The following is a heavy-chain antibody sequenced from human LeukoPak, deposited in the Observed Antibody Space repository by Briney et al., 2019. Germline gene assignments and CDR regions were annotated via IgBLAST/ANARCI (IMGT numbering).Heavy chain of an antibody. CDR2: IIPIFGTA. Sequence: EASVKVSCKASGGTFSSYAISWVRQAPGQGLEWMGGIIPIFGTANYAQKFQGRVTITTDESTSTAYMELSSLRSEDTAVYYCASKSGYDSLSRFDPWGQGTLVTVSS. CDR1: GGTFSSYA. CDR3: ASKSGYDSLSRFDP. V-gene: IGHV1-69*05. D-gene: IGHD5-12*01. J-gene: IGHJ5*02.